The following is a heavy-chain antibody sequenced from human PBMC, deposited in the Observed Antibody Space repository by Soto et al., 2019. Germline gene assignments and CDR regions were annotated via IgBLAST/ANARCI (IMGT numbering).Heavy chain of an antibody. CDR1: GGTFSSYA. CDR3: ARAGRWEWELPDAFDI. Sequence: QVQLVHSGAEVKKPGSSVKVSCKASGGTFSSYAISWVRQAPGQGLEWMGGIIPIFGTANYAQKFQGRVTITADKSTSTAYMELSGLRSEDAAVYYCARAGRWEWELPDAFDIWGQGTMVTVSS. V-gene: IGHV1-69*06. J-gene: IGHJ3*02. D-gene: IGHD1-26*01. CDR2: IIPIFGTA.